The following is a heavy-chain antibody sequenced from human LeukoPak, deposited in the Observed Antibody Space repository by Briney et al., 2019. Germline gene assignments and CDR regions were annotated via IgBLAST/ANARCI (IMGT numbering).Heavy chain of an antibody. CDR2: ISGSGGST. J-gene: IGHJ4*02. CDR3: AKDASEYDFWSGHDY. V-gene: IGHV3-23*01. D-gene: IGHD3-3*01. CDR1: GLTFSSYA. Sequence: KTGGSLRLSCAASGLTFSSYAMSWVRKAPGKGLEWVSAISGSGGSTYYADSVKGRFTIARDNSKHTLYLQMNSLRAEDTAVYYCAKDASEYDFWSGHDYWGQGTLVTVSS.